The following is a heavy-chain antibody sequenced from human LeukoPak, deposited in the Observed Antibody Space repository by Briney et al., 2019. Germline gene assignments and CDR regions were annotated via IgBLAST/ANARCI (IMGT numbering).Heavy chain of an antibody. V-gene: IGHV4-61*02. CDR3: ARAGGSGSKFARDNWFDP. Sequence: PSETLSLTCTVSGGSISSGSYYWSWIRQPAGKGLEWIGRIYTSGSTNYNPSLKSRVTISVDTSKNQFSLKLSSVTAADTAVYYCARAGGSGSKFARDNWFDPWGQGTLVTVSS. J-gene: IGHJ5*02. CDR2: IYTSGST. D-gene: IGHD3-10*01. CDR1: GGSISSGSYY.